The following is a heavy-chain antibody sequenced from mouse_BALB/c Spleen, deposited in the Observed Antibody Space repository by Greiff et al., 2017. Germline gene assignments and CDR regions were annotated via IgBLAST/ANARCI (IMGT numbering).Heavy chain of an antibody. CDR3: ARDYAGYFDV. CDR1: GFTFTDYY. CDR2: IRNKANGYTT. J-gene: IGHJ1*01. V-gene: IGHV7-3*02. Sequence: EVQGVESGGGLVQPGGSLRLSCATSGFTFTDYYMSWVRQPPGKALEWLGFIRNKANGYTTEYSASVKGRFTISRDNSQSILYLQMNTLRAEDSATYYCARDYAGYFDVWGAGTTVTVSS. D-gene: IGHD6-5*01.